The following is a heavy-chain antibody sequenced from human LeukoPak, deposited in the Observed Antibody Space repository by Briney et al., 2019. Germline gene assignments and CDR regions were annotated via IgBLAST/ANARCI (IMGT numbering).Heavy chain of an antibody. CDR2: IFHSGST. CDR1: GDSLNSGYW. J-gene: IGHJ4*01. CDR3: ARNAYYSADY. V-gene: IGHV4-4*02. Sequence: PSETLSLTCVVSGDSLNSGYWWSWVRPPPGKGLEWIGEIFHSGSTNYNPSLKSRVTISVDNSKNHSSLTVNSVTAADTAVYYCARNAYYSADYWGRGTLVTVSS. D-gene: IGHD4/OR15-4a*01.